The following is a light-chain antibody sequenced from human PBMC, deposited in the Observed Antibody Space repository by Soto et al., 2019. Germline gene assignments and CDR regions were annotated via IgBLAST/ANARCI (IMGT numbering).Light chain of an antibody. J-gene: IGKJ1*01. V-gene: IGKV1-27*01. CDR1: QDINNY. CDR3: QKYNSAPWT. Sequence: DIQMTQSPSSLSASVGDRVTITCRASQDINNYLAWYQQKPGKVPKLLIYASSTLRSGVPSRFRGSGSGTDFTLTISSLQPEDVATYYCQKYNSAPWTFGQGTKVEIE. CDR2: ASS.